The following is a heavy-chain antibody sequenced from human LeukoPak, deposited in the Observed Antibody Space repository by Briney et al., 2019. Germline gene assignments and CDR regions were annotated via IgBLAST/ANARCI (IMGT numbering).Heavy chain of an antibody. CDR2: INPSGGST. CDR3: ARVPASTEYSSSY. V-gene: IGHV1-46*01. Sequence: ASVKVSCKASGYTFTSYYMHWVRQASGQGLEWMGIINPSGGSTSYAQKFQGRVTMTRDTSTSTVYVELSSLRSEDTAEYYCARVPASTEYSSSYWGQGTLVTVSS. D-gene: IGHD6-6*01. CDR1: GYTFTSYY. J-gene: IGHJ4*02.